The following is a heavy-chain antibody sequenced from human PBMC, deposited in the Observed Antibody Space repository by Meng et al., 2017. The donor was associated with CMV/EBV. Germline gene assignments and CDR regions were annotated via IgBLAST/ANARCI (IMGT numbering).Heavy chain of an antibody. Sequence: GESLKISCAASGFTFSSYSMNWVRQAPGKGLEWVSSISSSSSYIYYADSVKGRFTISRDNAKNSLYPQMSSLRAEDTAVYYCARDGQLLSTWGQGTLVTVSS. D-gene: IGHD2-2*01. CDR1: GFTFSSYS. V-gene: IGHV3-21*01. CDR2: ISSSSSYI. CDR3: ARDGQLLST. J-gene: IGHJ5*02.